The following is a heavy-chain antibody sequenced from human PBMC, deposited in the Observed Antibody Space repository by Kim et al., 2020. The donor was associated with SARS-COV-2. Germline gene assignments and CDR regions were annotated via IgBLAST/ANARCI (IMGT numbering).Heavy chain of an antibody. CDR3: ARSLRGGSQNAVYYFDK. D-gene: IGHD3-16*01. CDR1: GFIFSEYY. V-gene: IGHV3-11*06. CDR2: ISTGSTDT. Sequence: GGSLRLSCATSGFIFSEYYMTWLRQAPGKGLEWVSHISTGSTDTNYTDSVKGRFTISRDNTKNSLFLQMSSLRVEDTAVYYCARSLRGGSQNAVYYFDKWGRGTLVTVSS. J-gene: IGHJ4*02.